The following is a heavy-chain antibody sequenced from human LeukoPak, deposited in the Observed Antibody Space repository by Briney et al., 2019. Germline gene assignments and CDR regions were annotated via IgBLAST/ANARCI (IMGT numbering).Heavy chain of an antibody. CDR3: ARDSPTYYYDSSGYPDAFDI. V-gene: IGHV1-18*01. CDR2: ISAYNGNT. D-gene: IGHD3-22*01. Sequence: ASVKVSCKASGYTFTSYGISWVRQAPGQGLEWMGWISAYNGNTNYAQKLQGRDTMTTDTSTSTAYMELRSLRSDDTAVYYCARDSPTYYYDSSGYPDAFDIWGQGTMVTVSS. J-gene: IGHJ3*02. CDR1: GYTFTSYG.